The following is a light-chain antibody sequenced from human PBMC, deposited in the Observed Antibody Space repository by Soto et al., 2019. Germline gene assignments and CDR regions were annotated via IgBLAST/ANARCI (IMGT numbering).Light chain of an antibody. CDR1: QTILYSSYNKNF. Sequence: DIVMTQSPDSLAVSLGERATINGKSSQTILYSSYNKNFLAWYQQKPGQPRKLLIHWASIRESGVPDRFSGSGSGTDFTLTINTLQAEDVAVYYCQQYYTTPLTFGGGTKVEIK. J-gene: IGKJ4*01. V-gene: IGKV4-1*01. CDR3: QQYYTTPLT. CDR2: WAS.